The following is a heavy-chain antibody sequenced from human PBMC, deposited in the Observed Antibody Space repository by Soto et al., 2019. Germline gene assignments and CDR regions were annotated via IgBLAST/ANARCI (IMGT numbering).Heavy chain of an antibody. CDR1: GGSMSSYY. J-gene: IGHJ6*03. CDR2: VYYSGKT. D-gene: IGHD3-10*01. CDR3: ARGARFGDRRYMAV. V-gene: IGHV4-59*12. Sequence: PSETLSLTCTVSGGSMSSYYWFWIRQSPGRGLEWIGYVYYSGKTNYNPSLESRVTISVDTSENQFSLKLNSVTAADTAVYYCARGARFGDRRYMAVWGKGTTVTVSS.